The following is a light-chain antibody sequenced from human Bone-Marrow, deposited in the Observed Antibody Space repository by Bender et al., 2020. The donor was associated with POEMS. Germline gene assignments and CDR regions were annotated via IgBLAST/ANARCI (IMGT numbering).Light chain of an antibody. J-gene: IGLJ1*01. CDR2: DDS. CDR3: QVWDTMSDHHV. V-gene: IGLV3-21*02. Sequence: SYVLTQPPSVSVAPGQTARVTCGGDNIGSKGVHWYQQKPGQAPLLVVYDDSDRPSGIPERFSGSNSGNTATLTISRVEAGDEADYYCQVWDTMSDHHVFGTGTKVTVL. CDR1: NIGSKG.